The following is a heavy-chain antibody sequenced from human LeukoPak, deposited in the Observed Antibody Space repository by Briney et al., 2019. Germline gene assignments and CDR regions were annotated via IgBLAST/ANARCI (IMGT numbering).Heavy chain of an antibody. Sequence: GGSLRLSCAASGFTFTIYTMNWVRQAPGRGLEWVSSISSTGNNIYYADSVTRRFTISRDNAKVSLYLEMNSLRAEDTAVYYCARGIRRGDYWGQRTLVTVSS. CDR1: GFTFTIYT. J-gene: IGHJ4*02. CDR2: ISSTGNNI. V-gene: IGHV3-21*01. CDR3: ARGIRRGDY. D-gene: IGHD2/OR15-2a*01.